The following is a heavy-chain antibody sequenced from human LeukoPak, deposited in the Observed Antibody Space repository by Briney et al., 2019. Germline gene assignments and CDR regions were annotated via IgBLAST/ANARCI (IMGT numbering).Heavy chain of an antibody. D-gene: IGHD3-16*02. CDR2: IYYSGST. CDR1: GGSISSYY. CDR3: ARDPFGESSC. Sequence: SETLSLTCTVSGGSISSYYWSWIRQPPGKGLEWIGYIYYSGSTNYNPSLKSRVTISVDTSKNQFSLKLSSVTAADTAVYYCARDPFGESSCWGRGTLVTVSS. V-gene: IGHV4-59*01. J-gene: IGHJ4*02.